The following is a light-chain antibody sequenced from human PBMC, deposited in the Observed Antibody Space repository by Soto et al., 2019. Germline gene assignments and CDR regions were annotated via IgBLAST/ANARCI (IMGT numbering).Light chain of an antibody. CDR2: WAS. Sequence: DIVMTQSPDCLAVSLGERATINCKSSQSVLYSSNNKNYLAWYQQKPGQPPKLLIYWASTRESGVPDRFSGSGSGTDFTLTISSLQAEDVAVYYCQQYYSTPIPFGQGARLEIK. CDR1: QSVLYSSNNKNY. J-gene: IGKJ5*01. V-gene: IGKV4-1*01. CDR3: QQYYSTPIP.